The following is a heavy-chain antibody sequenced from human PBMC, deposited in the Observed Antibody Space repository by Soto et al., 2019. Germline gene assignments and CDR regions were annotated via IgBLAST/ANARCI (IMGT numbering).Heavy chain of an antibody. Sequence: PSETLSLTCAVSGASVSAPGDYWSWIRQSPGKGLEFIGHVSYTGSTEYNPSLRSRVTVSVDTSKNHSPLKLKSLAATDTGVYFWARGARRQRPNYFDCWDQGPMITVSS. CDR1: GASVSAPGDY. V-gene: IGHV4-61*03. CDR2: VSYTGST. D-gene: IGHD1-1*01. CDR3: ARGARRQRPNYFDC. J-gene: IGHJ4*02.